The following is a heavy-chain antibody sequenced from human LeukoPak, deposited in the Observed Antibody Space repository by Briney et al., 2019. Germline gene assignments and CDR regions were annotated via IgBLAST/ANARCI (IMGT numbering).Heavy chain of an antibody. CDR2: ISGSGGST. Sequence: PGGSLRLSCAASGFTFSSYGMSWVRQAPGKGLEWVSAISGSGGSTYYADSVKGRFTISRDNSKNTLYLQMNSLRVEDTAVFYCAKTGEQWLGSYYYYYMDVWGKGTTVTISS. J-gene: IGHJ6*03. D-gene: IGHD6-19*01. V-gene: IGHV3-23*01. CDR1: GFTFSSYG. CDR3: AKTGEQWLGSYYYYYMDV.